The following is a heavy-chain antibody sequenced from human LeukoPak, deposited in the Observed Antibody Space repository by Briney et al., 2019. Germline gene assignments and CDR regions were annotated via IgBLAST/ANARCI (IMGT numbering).Heavy chain of an antibody. J-gene: IGHJ4*02. CDR1: GFTFSDYY. Sequence: GGSLRLSCAASGFTFSDYYMTWIRQAPGKGLEWVSYITSSGSIIYYADSVKGRFIISRDNAKNSLYLQMNSLRAEDTAVYFCARVGYDSSGRFDYWGQGTLVTVSS. V-gene: IGHV3-11*04. CDR3: ARVGYDSSGRFDY. CDR2: ITSSGSII. D-gene: IGHD3-22*01.